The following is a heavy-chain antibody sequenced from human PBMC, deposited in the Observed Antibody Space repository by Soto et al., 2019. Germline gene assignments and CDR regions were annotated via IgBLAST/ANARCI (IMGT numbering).Heavy chain of an antibody. Sequence: GASLKISCQGSGYSFVSYWIAWVRQRPGKGLEWMGIIYPGDSDSTYSPSFQGQVTLSVDKSINTVFLQWSSLEASDTAMYYCARTDGYEIEYWGQGTQVTVSS. J-gene: IGHJ4*02. CDR3: ARTDGYEIEY. D-gene: IGHD5-12*01. CDR1: GYSFVSYW. CDR2: IYPGDSDS. V-gene: IGHV5-51*01.